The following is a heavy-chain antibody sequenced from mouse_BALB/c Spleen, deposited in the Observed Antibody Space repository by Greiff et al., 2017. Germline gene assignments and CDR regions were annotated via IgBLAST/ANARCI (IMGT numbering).Heavy chain of an antibody. J-gene: IGHJ1*01. Sequence: EVQLQESGAELVKPGASVKLSCTASGFNIKDTYMHWVKQRPEQGLEWIGRIDPANGNTKYDPKFQGKATITADTSSNTAYLQLSSLTSEDTAVYYCARDYGSSTGYFDVWGAGTTVTVSS. CDR2: IDPANGNT. D-gene: IGHD1-1*01. V-gene: IGHV14-3*02. CDR1: GFNIKDTY. CDR3: ARDYGSSTGYFDV.